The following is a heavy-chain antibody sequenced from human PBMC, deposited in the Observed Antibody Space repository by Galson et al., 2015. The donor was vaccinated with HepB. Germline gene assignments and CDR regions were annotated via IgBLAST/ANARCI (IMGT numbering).Heavy chain of an antibody. V-gene: IGHV3-7*03. CDR1: GFTFSTYW. CDR3: ARTYHYYYMDV. CDR2: MKQDGSEK. J-gene: IGHJ6*03. Sequence: SLRLSCAASGFTFSTYWMSWVRQAPGKRLEWVANMKQDGSEKYYVDSVKGRFTISRDNAKNSLYLQMNSLRAEDTAVYYCARTYHYYYMDVWGKGTTVTVSS.